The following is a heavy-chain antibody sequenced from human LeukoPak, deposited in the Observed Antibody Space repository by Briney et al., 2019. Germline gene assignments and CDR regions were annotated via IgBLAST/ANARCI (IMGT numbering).Heavy chain of an antibody. D-gene: IGHD3-10*01. V-gene: IGHV4-31*03. J-gene: IGHJ2*01. CDR2: IYYSGST. CDR1: GGSISSGGYY. CDR3: ARDQGTYYYGSGSFDL. Sequence: PSQTLSLTCTVSGGSISSGGYYWSWIRQPPGKGLEWIGYIYYSGSTYYNPSLKSRVTISVDTSKNQFSLKPSSVTAADTAVYYCARDQGTYYYGSGSFDLWGRGTLVTVSS.